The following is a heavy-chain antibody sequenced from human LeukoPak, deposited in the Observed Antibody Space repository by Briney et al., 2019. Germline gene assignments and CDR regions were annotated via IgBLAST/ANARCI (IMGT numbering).Heavy chain of an antibody. CDR1: GGSFSGYY. J-gene: IGHJ4*02. V-gene: IGHV4-34*01. Sequence: SETLSLTCAVYGGSFSGYYWSWIRQPPGKGLEWIGEINHSGSTNYNPSLKSRVTISVDTSKNQFSLKLSSVTAADTAVYYCARVVQLWSYSFYFDYWGQGTLVTVSS. D-gene: IGHD5-18*01. CDR2: INHSGST. CDR3: ARVVQLWSYSFYFDY.